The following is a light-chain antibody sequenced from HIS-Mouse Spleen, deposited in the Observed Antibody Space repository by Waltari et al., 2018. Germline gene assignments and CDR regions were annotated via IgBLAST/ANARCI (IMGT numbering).Light chain of an antibody. CDR1: NIGRKS. CDR2: DAS. V-gene: IGLV3-21*03. J-gene: IGLJ2*01. Sequence: SYVLTQPPSVSVAPGKTARITWWGNNIGRKSVDWYQQKPGQAPVLVVYDASDRPSGIPERFSGSNSGNTATLTISRVEAWDEADYYCQVWDSSSDHVVFGGGTKLTVL. CDR3: QVWDSSSDHVV.